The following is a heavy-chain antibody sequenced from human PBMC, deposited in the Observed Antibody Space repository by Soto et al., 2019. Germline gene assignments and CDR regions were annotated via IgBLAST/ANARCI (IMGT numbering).Heavy chain of an antibody. CDR3: AKDSMDIVVVPAASANYYYYMDV. V-gene: IGHV3-9*01. D-gene: IGHD2-2*03. Sequence: GGSLRLSCAASGFTFDDYAMHWVRQAPGKGLEWVSGISWNSGSIGYADSVKGRFTISRDNAKNSLYLQMNSLRAEDTALYYCAKDSMDIVVVPAASANYYYYMDVWGKGTTVTVSS. J-gene: IGHJ6*03. CDR2: ISWNSGSI. CDR1: GFTFDDYA.